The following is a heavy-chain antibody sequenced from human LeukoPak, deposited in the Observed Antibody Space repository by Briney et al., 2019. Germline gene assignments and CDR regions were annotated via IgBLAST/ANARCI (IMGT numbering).Heavy chain of an antibody. CDR1: GDSFISYA. CDR3: ARSRGHNYGQFDY. CDR2: VIPLFATT. J-gene: IGHJ4*02. D-gene: IGHD5-18*01. V-gene: IGHV1-69*05. Sequence: GSSVKDSCKASGDSFISYALSWVRQAPGQGLEWMGMVIPLFATTHYAHNFQGRVTITTDGSATTAYLELSSLRSDDTAIYYCARSRGHNYGQFDYWGQGTLVAVSS.